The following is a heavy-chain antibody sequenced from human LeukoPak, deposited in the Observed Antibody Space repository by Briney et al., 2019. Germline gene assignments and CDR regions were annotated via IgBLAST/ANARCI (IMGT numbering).Heavy chain of an antibody. J-gene: IGHJ4*02. V-gene: IGHV1-46*01. Sequence: GASVKVSCKASGYIFTSYVLHWVRQAPGQGLEWMGIINPSGGSTSYAQKFQGRVTMTRDTSTSTVYMELSSLKSEDTAVYYCARAMWSGYFRPQKPFDYWGQGTLVTVSS. CDR1: GYIFTSYV. CDR2: INPSGGST. D-gene: IGHD3-3*01. CDR3: ARAMWSGYFRPQKPFDY.